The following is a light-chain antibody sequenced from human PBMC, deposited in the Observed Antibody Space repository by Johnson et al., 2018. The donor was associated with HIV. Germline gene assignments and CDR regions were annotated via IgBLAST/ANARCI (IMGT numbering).Light chain of an antibody. V-gene: IGLV1-51*01. CDR2: DNH. CDR1: SSNIGKNY. Sequence: QSLLTQPPSVSAAPGQKVTISCSGSSSNIGKNYVSWYQQLPGTAPKLLIFDNHKRPSGIPDRFSGSKSGTSATLGITGLQTGDEADYYCGTWDSSLSAYVFGTATKVTVL. J-gene: IGLJ1*01. CDR3: GTWDSSLSAYV.